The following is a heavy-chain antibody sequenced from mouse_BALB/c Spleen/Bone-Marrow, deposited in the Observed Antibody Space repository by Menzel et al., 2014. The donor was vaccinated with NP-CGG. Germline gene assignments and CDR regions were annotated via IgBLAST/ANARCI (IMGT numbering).Heavy chain of an antibody. D-gene: IGHD2-4*01. CDR1: GFTFTDYY. J-gene: IGHJ2*01. CDR2: IRNKANGYTT. V-gene: IGHV7-3*02. CDR3: ARDRGLTYFDY. Sequence: EVMLVESGGGLVQPGGSLILSCTPSGFTFTDYYMSWVRQPPGKALEWLGFIRNKANGYTTEYSASVKGRFTISRDNSQSILYLQMNTLRAEDSATYYCARDRGLTYFDYWGQGTTLTVSS.